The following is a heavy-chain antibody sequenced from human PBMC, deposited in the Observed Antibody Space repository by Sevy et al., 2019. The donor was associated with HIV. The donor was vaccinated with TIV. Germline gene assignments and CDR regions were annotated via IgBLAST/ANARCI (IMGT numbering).Heavy chain of an antibody. CDR1: GFTFSDYY. Sequence: GGSLRLSCTASGFTFSDYYMSWIRQAPGKGLEWISYINSRDYFIYYADSLKGQFTISRDNAKNSMLLHMSSLRAEDTALYYCARVRYTYGNFFFDYWGQGTLVTVSS. D-gene: IGHD5-18*01. CDR3: ARVRYTYGNFFFDY. J-gene: IGHJ4*01. CDR2: INSRDYFI. V-gene: IGHV3-11*01.